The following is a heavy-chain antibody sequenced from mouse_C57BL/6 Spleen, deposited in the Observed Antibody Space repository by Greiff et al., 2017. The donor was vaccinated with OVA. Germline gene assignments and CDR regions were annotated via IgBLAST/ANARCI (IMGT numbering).Heavy chain of an antibody. CDR1: GYAFTNYL. Sequence: VKLMESGAELVRPGTLVKVSCKASGYAFTNYLIEWVKQRPGQGLEWIGVINPGSGGTNYNEKFKGKATLTADKSSSTAYMQLSSLTSEDSAVYFCARAGTYYFDYWGQGTTLTVSS. CDR2: INPGSGGT. J-gene: IGHJ2*01. CDR3: ARAGTYYFDY. V-gene: IGHV1-54*01.